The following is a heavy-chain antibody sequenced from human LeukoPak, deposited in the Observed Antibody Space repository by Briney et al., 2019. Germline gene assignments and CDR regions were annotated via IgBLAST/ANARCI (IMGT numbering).Heavy chain of an antibody. Sequence: ASVKVSCKASGYTFTGYYMHWVRQAPGKGLEWMGGFDPEDGETIYAQKFQGRVTMTEDTSTDTAYMELSSLRSEDTAVYYCATGRQWLAFDYWGQGTLVTVSS. V-gene: IGHV1-24*01. CDR3: ATGRQWLAFDY. D-gene: IGHD6-19*01. J-gene: IGHJ4*02. CDR1: GYTFTGYY. CDR2: FDPEDGET.